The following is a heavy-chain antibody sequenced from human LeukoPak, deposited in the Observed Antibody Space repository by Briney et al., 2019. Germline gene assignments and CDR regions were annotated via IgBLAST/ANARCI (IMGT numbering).Heavy chain of an antibody. CDR3: ARTSSLGY. J-gene: IGHJ4*02. CDR2: ISYDGRTT. V-gene: IGHV3-30*03. CDR1: GFSLSGYG. Sequence: GGSLRLSCAASGFSLSGYGVHWVRQAPGKGLEWVGVISYDGRTTYYIDSVKGRFTISRDNSKNTLYLQMNSLRAEDTAVYYCARTSSLGYWGQGTLVTVSS. D-gene: IGHD3-16*01.